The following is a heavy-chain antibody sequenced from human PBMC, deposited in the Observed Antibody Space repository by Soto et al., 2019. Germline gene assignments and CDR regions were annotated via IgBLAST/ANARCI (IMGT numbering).Heavy chain of an antibody. V-gene: IGHV1-69*13. CDR1: GGTFSRDA. CDR2: IIPMFGTA. CDR3: ARGVVVVAASQLGWFDP. J-gene: IGHJ5*02. D-gene: IGHD2-15*01. Sequence: SVKVSCKASGGTFSRDAISWVRQAPGQGLEWMGGIIPMFGTAKYVQKFQGRLTITADESTTTAYMELRSLRSDDTAVYYRARGVVVVAASQLGWFDPWGQGTLVTVSS.